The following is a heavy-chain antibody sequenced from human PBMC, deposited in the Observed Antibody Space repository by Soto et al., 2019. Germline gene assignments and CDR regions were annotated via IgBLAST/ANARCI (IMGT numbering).Heavy chain of an antibody. J-gene: IGHJ4*02. CDR3: AKARVGYCISTSCYAGLDY. CDR2: ISYDGSYK. D-gene: IGHD2-2*01. Sequence: QVQLEESGGGVVQPGKSLRLSCAASGFTFSNYGIHWVRQAPGKGLEWVALISYDGSYKYYAVSVKGRFTISRDNSKNXQXQQMNSLRAEDTAVYYCAKARVGYCISTSCYAGLDYWGQGTPVTVSS. CDR1: GFTFSNYG. V-gene: IGHV3-30*18.